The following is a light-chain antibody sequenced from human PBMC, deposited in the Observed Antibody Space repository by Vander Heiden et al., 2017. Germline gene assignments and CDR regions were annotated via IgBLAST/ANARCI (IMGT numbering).Light chain of an antibody. Sequence: EIVLTQSPGTLSLSPRERATLSCRASQSVSSSYLAWYQQKPGQAPRLLIYGASSRATGIPDRFSGSGSGTDFTLTISRLEPEDFAVYYCQQYGSSLGTFGPGTKVDIK. CDR2: GAS. V-gene: IGKV3-20*01. CDR1: QSVSSSY. J-gene: IGKJ3*01. CDR3: QQYGSSLGT.